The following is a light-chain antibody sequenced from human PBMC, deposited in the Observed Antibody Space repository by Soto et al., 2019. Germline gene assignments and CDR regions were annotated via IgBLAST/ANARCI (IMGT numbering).Light chain of an antibody. J-gene: IGKJ3*01. CDR2: STS. V-gene: IGKV1-39*01. Sequence: DIQMTQSPSSLSASVGDRVTITCRASQTISSYLTWYQQKPGKAPKLLIYSTSSWHSGVPSRFSGRSSGAECPLPISSLHPEDFATYYCQQSYSAPLTFGRGTRVDRK. CDR1: QTISSY. CDR3: QQSYSAPLT.